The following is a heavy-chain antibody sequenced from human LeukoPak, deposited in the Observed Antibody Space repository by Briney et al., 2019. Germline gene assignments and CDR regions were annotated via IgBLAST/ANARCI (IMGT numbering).Heavy chain of an antibody. CDR3: ARGRFHYDSSGYYWFDP. J-gene: IGHJ5*02. CDR2: INHSGST. Sequence: SETLSLTCAVYGGSFSGYYWSWIRQPPGKGLEWIGEINHSGSTNYNPSLKSRVTISVDTSKNQFSLKLSSVTAADTAVYYCARGRFHYDSSGYYWFDPWGQGTLVTVSS. D-gene: IGHD3-22*01. CDR1: GGSFSGYY. V-gene: IGHV4-34*01.